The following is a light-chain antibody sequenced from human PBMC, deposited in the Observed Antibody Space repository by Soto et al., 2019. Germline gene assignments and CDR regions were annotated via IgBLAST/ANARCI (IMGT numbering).Light chain of an antibody. V-gene: IGLV2-8*01. CDR1: SSDVGGYNY. CDR2: EVT. Sequence: QSALTQPPSASGSPGQSVTISCTGTSSDVGGYNYVSWYQHHPGKAPRLIIYEVTKRPSGVPDRFSGSKSGNTASLTVSGLLAEDEADYYCYSYAGFNRVFGTATKVTVL. CDR3: YSYAGFNRV. J-gene: IGLJ1*01.